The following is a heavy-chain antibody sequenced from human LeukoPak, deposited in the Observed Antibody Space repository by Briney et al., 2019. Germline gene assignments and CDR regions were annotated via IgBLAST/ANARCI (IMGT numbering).Heavy chain of an antibody. Sequence: PSETLSLTCAVYGGSFSGYYWSWIRQPPGTGLEWTGEINHSGSTNYNPSLKLPVTISVDTSKNQFSLKLSSVTAADTAVYYCAREKYDILAGYYPSDHGMDVWGKGTTVTVSS. CDR3: AREKYDILAGYYPSDHGMDV. J-gene: IGHJ6*04. CDR1: GGSFSGYY. V-gene: IGHV4-34*01. CDR2: INHSGST. D-gene: IGHD3-9*01.